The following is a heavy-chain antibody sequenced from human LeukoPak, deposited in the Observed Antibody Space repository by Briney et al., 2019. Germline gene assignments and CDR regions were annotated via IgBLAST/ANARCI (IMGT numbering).Heavy chain of an antibody. V-gene: IGHV3-21*01. D-gene: IGHD1-14*01. J-gene: IGHJ4*02. Sequence: PGGSLRLSCAASGFTFSSYSMNWVRQAPGKGLEWVSSISSSSSYIYYADSVKGRFTISRDNAKNSLYLQMNSLRAEDTAVYYCERGRKGSNVDDYWGQGTLVTVSS. CDR2: ISSSSSYI. CDR1: GFTFSSYS. CDR3: ERGRKGSNVDDY.